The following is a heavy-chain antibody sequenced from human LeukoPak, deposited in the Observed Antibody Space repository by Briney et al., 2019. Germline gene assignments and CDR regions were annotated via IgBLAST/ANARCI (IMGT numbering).Heavy chain of an antibody. V-gene: IGHV4-59*01. J-gene: IGHJ6*02. CDR2: IYYSGSA. CDR3: ARVTAGYNLYYYYGMDV. CDR1: GGSITSYY. D-gene: IGHD5-24*01. Sequence: SETLALTCTVSGGSITSYYLSWIRQPPGQGLEWMGYIYYSGSANYNPSLKSRVTISVDTSKNPFSLKLSSVTAADTAVYYCARVTAGYNLYYYYGMDVCGQGTTVTVSS.